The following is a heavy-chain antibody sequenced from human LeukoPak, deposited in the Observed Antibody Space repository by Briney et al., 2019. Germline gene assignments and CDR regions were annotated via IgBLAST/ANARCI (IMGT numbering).Heavy chain of an antibody. D-gene: IGHD3-3*01. J-gene: IGHJ4*02. CDR1: GFTFSSYG. CDR2: ISYDGSNK. Sequence: GGPLRLSCAAPGFTFSSYGMHWFPQAPGKGREWVAVISYDGSNKYYADSVKGRFTISRDNSKNTLYLQMNSLRAEDTAVYYCAKAGLYDFWSGYYNGFFDYWGQGTLVTVSS. CDR3: AKAGLYDFWSGYYNGFFDY. V-gene: IGHV3-30*18.